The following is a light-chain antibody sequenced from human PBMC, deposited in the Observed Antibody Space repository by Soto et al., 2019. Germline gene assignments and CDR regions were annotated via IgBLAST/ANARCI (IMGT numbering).Light chain of an antibody. CDR2: GAS. V-gene: IGKV3-15*01. CDR1: QSVDSL. Sequence: ERVMTRAPATLSVAPGETGILSWKTSQSVDSLLAWYQQKPGQAPRLLIYGASTRATGIPARFSGSGSGTEFTLTISSLQSEDFAVYYCQQYNNWPRTFGQGTKVDIK. CDR3: QQYNNWPRT. J-gene: IGKJ1*01.